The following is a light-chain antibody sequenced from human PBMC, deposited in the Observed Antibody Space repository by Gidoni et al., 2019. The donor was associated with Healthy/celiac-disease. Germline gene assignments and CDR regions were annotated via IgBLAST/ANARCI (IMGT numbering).Light chain of an antibody. J-gene: IGLJ3*02. CDR3: CSYAGSYTFDV. CDR1: SSEVGGYNH. V-gene: IGLV2-11*01. Sequence: TITRTVASSEVGGYNHVSWYQQHPGKAPKLMIYDVSKRPSGVPDRFSGSKSGNTASLTISGLQAEDEADYYCCSYAGSYTFDVFGGGTKLTVL. CDR2: DVS.